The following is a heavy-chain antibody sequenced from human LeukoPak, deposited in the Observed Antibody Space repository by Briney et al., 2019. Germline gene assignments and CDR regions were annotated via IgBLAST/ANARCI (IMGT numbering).Heavy chain of an antibody. Sequence: GASVKVSCKASGYTFTSYDINWVRPATGQGLEWMGWMNPNSGNTGYAQKFQGRVTMTRNTSISTAYMELSSLRSEDTAVYYCARGHYGSGEVDPWGQGTLVTVSS. J-gene: IGHJ5*02. CDR2: MNPNSGNT. CDR3: ARGHYGSGEVDP. CDR1: GYTFTSYD. V-gene: IGHV1-8*01. D-gene: IGHD3-10*01.